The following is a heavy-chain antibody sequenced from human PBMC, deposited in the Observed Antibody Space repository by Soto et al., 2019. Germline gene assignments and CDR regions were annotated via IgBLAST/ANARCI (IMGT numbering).Heavy chain of an antibody. Sequence: GGSLRLSCAASGFTVTSYWMSWVRQAPGKGLEWVANIKQDGSEKTYVDSVKGRFTMSRDNAKNSLYLQMNGLRAEDTAVYYCARATDYFQRSGYSYYFDCWGQGALVTVSS. CDR2: IKQDGSEK. V-gene: IGHV3-7*01. D-gene: IGHD3-22*01. CDR3: ARATDYFQRSGYSYYFDC. CDR1: GFTVTSYW. J-gene: IGHJ4*02.